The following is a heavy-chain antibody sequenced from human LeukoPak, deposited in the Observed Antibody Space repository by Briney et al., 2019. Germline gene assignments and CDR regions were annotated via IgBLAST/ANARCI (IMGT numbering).Heavy chain of an antibody. CDR2: IYYSGST. CDR1: GGSISSYY. V-gene: IGHV4-59*01. J-gene: IGHJ6*02. CDR3: ARERGGYDWGYYGMDV. D-gene: IGHD5-12*01. Sequence: SETLSLTCTVSGGSISSYYWSWIRQPPGKGLEWIGYIYYSGSTNYNPSFKSRVTISVDTSKNQFSLKLSSVTAADTAVYYCARERGGYDWGYYGMDVWGQGTTVTVSS.